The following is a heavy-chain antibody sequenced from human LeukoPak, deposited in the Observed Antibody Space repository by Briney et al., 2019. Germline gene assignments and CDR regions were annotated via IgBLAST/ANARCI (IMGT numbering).Heavy chain of an antibody. CDR1: GFIICHYW. CDR3: ARVDASSSCPAY. CDR2: IKQDGSEK. V-gene: IGHV3-7*01. D-gene: IGHD6-13*01. Sequence: PGGSLRLSCAASGFIICHYWRIWGRQAPGKGLEWVANIKQDGSEKYYVDSVEGRFTISRDNAKYSLFLHLNSLRVEDTAVYYCARVDASSSCPAYCGQGTLVTVSS. J-gene: IGHJ4*02.